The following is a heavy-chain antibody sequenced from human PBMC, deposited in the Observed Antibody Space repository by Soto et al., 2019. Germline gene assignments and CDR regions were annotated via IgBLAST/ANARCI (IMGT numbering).Heavy chain of an antibody. V-gene: IGHV3-13*04. Sequence: EVQLVESGGGLVQPGGSLRLSCAASGFTFSSYDMHWVRQATGKGLEWVSAIGTAGDTYYPGSVKGRFTISRENAKNSWYLQINSLRAGDTAVYYCARAYSGSWRPLDYWGQGTLVTVSS. J-gene: IGHJ4*02. CDR3: ARAYSGSWRPLDY. D-gene: IGHD6-13*01. CDR1: GFTFSSYD. CDR2: IGTAGDT.